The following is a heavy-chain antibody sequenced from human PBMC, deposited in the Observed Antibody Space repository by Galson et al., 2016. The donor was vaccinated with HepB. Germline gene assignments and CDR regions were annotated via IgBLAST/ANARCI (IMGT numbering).Heavy chain of an antibody. CDR3: ARDSRDFYFDY. CDR1: GHTFTSYGTNYG. CDR2: TSPYHGNT. V-gene: IGHV1-18*01. Sequence: SVKVSCKASGHTFTSYGTNYGISWVRQAPGQGLEWMGWTSPYHGNTNYAQNFRGRVTMTTYTSTSTAYMELRSLRPDDTAVYYCARDSRDFYFDYWGQGTLVTVSS. D-gene: IGHD3-3*01. J-gene: IGHJ4*02.